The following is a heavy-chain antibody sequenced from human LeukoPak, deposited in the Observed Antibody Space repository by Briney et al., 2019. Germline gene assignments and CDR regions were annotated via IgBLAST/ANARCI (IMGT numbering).Heavy chain of an antibody. J-gene: IGHJ4*02. Sequence: PSETLSLTCTVSGGSISSYYWSWIRQPPGKGLEWIGYIYYSGSTNYNPSLKSRVTISVDTSKNQFSLKLSSVTAADTAVYYCARELTSSQVRGAAGYWGQGTLVTVSS. CDR2: IYYSGST. D-gene: IGHD3-10*01. V-gene: IGHV4-59*01. CDR1: GGSISSYY. CDR3: ARELTSSQVRGAAGY.